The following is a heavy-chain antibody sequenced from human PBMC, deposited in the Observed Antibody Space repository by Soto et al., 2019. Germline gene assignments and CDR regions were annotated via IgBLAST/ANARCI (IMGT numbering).Heavy chain of an antibody. V-gene: IGHV4-59*08. Sequence: QVQLQESGPGLVKPSETLSLTCTVSGGTISSWYCSWIRQPPGKGLAWIGYIYYSGSTNCHPSRKRGFTIAVDTANTQFSLTLTSVSAAATAVYYCARRYGRAAVYWGQGTLVTVSS. D-gene: IGHD2-15*01. CDR3: ARRYGRAAVY. CDR2: IYYSGST. J-gene: IGHJ4*02. CDR1: GGTISSWY.